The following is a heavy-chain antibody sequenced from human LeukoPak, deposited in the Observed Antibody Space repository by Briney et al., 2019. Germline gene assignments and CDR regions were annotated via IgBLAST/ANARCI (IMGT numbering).Heavy chain of an antibody. CDR1: GFTFSRFW. D-gene: IGHD4-11*01. CDR2: IKQGGSEI. J-gene: IGHJ4*02. Sequence: GGSLRLSCSASGFTFSRFWMSWVRQAPGKRVEYVALIKQGGSEIYHMDSVKGRFTISRDDATNPLYLQMNSLRVEDTALYYCARDRASESDSEGDYWGQGTLDTVSS. V-gene: IGHV3-7*01. CDR3: ARDRASESDSEGDY.